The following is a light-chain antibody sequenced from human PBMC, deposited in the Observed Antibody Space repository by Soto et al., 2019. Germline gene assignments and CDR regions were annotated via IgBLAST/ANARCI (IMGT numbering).Light chain of an antibody. CDR1: QSISSW. J-gene: IGKJ1*01. CDR2: DAS. V-gene: IGKV1-5*01. CDR3: QQYNSYSRT. Sequence: DIQMTQSPSTLSASVGDRVTITCRASQSISSWVAWYQQKPGKAPKLLIYDASSLERGVPSRFSGSGSGTEFTLTISSLQPDDFATYYCQQYNSYSRTFGQGTKVEIK.